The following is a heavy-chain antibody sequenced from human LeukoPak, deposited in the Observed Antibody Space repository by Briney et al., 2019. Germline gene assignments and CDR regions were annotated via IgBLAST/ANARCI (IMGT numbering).Heavy chain of an antibody. CDR3: ARPTRGGYFDY. CDR1: GGSISSSSYY. J-gene: IGHJ4*02. V-gene: IGHV4-39*07. Sequence: SETLSLTCTVSGGSISSSSYYWGWIRQPPGKGLEWIGSIYYSGSTYYNPSLKSRVTISVDTSKNQFSLKLSSVTAADTAVYYCARPTRGGYFDYWGQGTLVTVSS. D-gene: IGHD1-14*01. CDR2: IYYSGST.